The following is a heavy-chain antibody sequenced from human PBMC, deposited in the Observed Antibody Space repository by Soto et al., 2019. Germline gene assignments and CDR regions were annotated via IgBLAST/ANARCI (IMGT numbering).Heavy chain of an antibody. D-gene: IGHD2-2*01. CDR3: ARHDCIITICYYYYYYSIDV. CDR1: GGTCSSYA. Sequence: QVQLVQSGAEVKKPGSSVKVSCKTSGGTCSSYAISWVRQAPGQGLEWMGGSIPIFDTANYAQKFQGRVTITADESTSTAYMELSSLRSEDTAVYYCARHDCIITICYYYYYYSIDVWGQGTTVTVS. CDR2: SIPIFDTA. J-gene: IGHJ6*02. V-gene: IGHV1-69*12.